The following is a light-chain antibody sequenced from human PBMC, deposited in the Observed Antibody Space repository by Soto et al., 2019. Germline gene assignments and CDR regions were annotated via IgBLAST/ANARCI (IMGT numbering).Light chain of an antibody. Sequence: QSVLTQPASVSGSPGQSITISCTGPSSDVGGYNYVSWYQQHPGKTPSSWVYEVSNRPSGVSNRFSGSKSGNTASLTISGLQAEDDADYYCSSYTSSTAYAFGTGTKVTVL. J-gene: IGLJ1*01. V-gene: IGLV2-14*01. CDR1: SSDVGGYNY. CDR2: EVS. CDR3: SSYTSSTAYA.